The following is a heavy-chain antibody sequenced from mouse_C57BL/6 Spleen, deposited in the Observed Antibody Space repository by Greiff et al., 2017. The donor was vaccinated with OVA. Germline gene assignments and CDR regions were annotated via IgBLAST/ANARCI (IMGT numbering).Heavy chain of an antibody. Sequence: QVQLQQPGAELVKPGASVKLSCKASGYTFTSYWMHWVKQRPGQGLEWIGMIHPNSGSTNYNEKFKSKATLTVDKSSSTAYMQLSSLTSEDSAVYYCAREVYYGSSLFAYWGQGTLVTVSA. D-gene: IGHD1-1*01. J-gene: IGHJ3*01. V-gene: IGHV1-64*01. CDR3: AREVYYGSSLFAY. CDR1: GYTFTSYW. CDR2: IHPNSGST.